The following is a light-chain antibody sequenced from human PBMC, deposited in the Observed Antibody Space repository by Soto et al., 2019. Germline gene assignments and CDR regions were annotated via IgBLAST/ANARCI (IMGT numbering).Light chain of an antibody. CDR1: SSDVGSYNL. V-gene: IGLV2-23*01. J-gene: IGLJ1*01. CDR3: CAYAGSTFV. CDR2: EDN. Sequence: QSALTQPASVSGSPGQSITISCTGTSSDVGSYNLVSWYQQYPGKAPKLMIYEDNKRPSGVSNRFSGSKSGNTASLTVSGLQAEDEADYYCCAYAGSTFVFGTGTKVTVL.